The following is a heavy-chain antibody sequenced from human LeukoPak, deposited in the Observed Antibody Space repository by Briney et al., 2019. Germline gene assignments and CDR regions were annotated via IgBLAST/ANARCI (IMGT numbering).Heavy chain of an antibody. J-gene: IGHJ6*02. CDR1: GFTFSSYA. D-gene: IGHD1-20*01. Sequence: GGSLRLSCAASGFTFSSYAMHWVRQARGKGLGWGAVISYDGSNKYYADSVEGRFTICRDKSKNTLYLQINSLTADDTAVYYCARGITGTIYYYYGMDVWGQGTTVTVSS. CDR2: ISYDGSNK. CDR3: ARGITGTIYYYYGMDV. V-gene: IGHV3-30-3*01.